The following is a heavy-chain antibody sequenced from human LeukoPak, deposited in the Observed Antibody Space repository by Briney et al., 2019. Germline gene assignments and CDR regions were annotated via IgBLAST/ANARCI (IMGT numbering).Heavy chain of an antibody. J-gene: IGHJ5*02. Sequence: ASVKVSCKASGYTISTYGLMWVRQAPGQGLEWMVWINTNNGNTNYAQKFQGRVTMTTDTSTSTGYMELRSLRSDDTAVYYCARKRCTGDCYLFDPWGQGTLVTVSS. CDR2: INTNNGNT. V-gene: IGHV1-18*01. D-gene: IGHD2-21*02. CDR1: GYTISTYG. CDR3: ARKRCTGDCYLFDP.